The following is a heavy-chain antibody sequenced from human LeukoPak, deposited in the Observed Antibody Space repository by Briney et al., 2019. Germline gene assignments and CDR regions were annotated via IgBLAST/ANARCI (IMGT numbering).Heavy chain of an antibody. V-gene: IGHV4-31*03. CDR1: GGSISSGGYY. Sequence: PSQTLSLTCTVSGGSISSGGYYWSWIRQHPGKGLEWIGYIYYSGSIYYNPSLKSRVTISVDTSKNQFSLKLSSVTAADTAVYYCARDRDSSGYFFDYWGQGTLVTVSS. J-gene: IGHJ4*02. D-gene: IGHD3-22*01. CDR3: ARDRDSSGYFFDY. CDR2: IYYSGSI.